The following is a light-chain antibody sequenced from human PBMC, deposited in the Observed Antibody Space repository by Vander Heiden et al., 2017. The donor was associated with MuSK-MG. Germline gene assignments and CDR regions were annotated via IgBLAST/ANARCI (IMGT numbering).Light chain of an antibody. CDR3: QQYNNWPPVT. CDR2: AAS. CDR1: QGVNTN. Sequence: EVVMTPSPATLSVSPGERATLSCRASQGVNTNLAWYQQKPGQSPRLLIYAASTRATGIPARFSGSGSWTEFTLTISGLQSEDFAIYYCQQYNNWPPVTFGQGTRVEIK. V-gene: IGKV3-15*01. J-gene: IGKJ1*01.